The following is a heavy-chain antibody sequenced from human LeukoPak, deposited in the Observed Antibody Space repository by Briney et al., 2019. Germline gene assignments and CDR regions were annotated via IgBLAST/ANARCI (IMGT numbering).Heavy chain of an antibody. J-gene: IGHJ6*03. CDR3: AKDKGTMVRGNYYYMDV. V-gene: IGHV3-23*01. CDR1: GFTFSSYG. CDR2: ISGSGGST. Sequence: PGGSLRLSCAASGFTFSSYGMSWVRQAPGKGLEWVSAISGSGGSTYYADSVKGRFTISRDNSKNTLYLQMNSLRAEDTAVYYCAKDKGTMVRGNYYYMDVWGKGTTVTISS. D-gene: IGHD3-10*01.